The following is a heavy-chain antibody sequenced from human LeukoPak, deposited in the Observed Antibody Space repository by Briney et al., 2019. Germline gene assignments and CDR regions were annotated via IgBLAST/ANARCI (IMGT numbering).Heavy chain of an antibody. Sequence: GGSLRLSCAASGFTFSSYAMSWVRQAPGKGLEWVSAISGSGGSTYYADSVKGRFTISRDNSKNTLYLQMNSLRAEDTAVYYCAKGEGFGDYYYYYGMDVWGQGTTVTVSS. J-gene: IGHJ6*02. D-gene: IGHD3-10*01. CDR1: GFTFSSYA. CDR3: AKGEGFGDYYYYYGMDV. CDR2: ISGSGGST. V-gene: IGHV3-23*01.